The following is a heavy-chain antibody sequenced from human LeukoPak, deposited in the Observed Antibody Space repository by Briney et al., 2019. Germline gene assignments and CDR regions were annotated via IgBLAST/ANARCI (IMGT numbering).Heavy chain of an antibody. CDR1: GATFSSYA. CDR3: ATCARNFYCYRFDY. V-gene: IGHV1-69*13. D-gene: IGHD2-2*02. Sequence: ASVKVSCKASGATFSSYAISWVRQAPGQGLEWMGGIIPIFGTANYAQKFQGRVTITADESTSTAYMELSSLRSEDTAVYYCATCARNFYCYRFDYWGQGTLVTVSS. J-gene: IGHJ4*02. CDR2: IIPIFGTA.